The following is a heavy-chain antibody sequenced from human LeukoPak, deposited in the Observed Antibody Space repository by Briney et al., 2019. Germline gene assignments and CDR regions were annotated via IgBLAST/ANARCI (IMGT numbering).Heavy chain of an antibody. D-gene: IGHD3-16*01. CDR3: ARNRGLDN. CDR2: IKFDGSEK. J-gene: IGHJ4*02. V-gene: IGHV3-7*01. Sequence: GGSLRLSCAASGFSFSSYWMSWVRQAPGKGVEWGANIKFDGSEKYYVDSVKGRFTISRDNAKDSLYLQMNNLRTEDTAVYHCARNRGLDNWGQGTLVTVSS. CDR1: GFSFSSYW.